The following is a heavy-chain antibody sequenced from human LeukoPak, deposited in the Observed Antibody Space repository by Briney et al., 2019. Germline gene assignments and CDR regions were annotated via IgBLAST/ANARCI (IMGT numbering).Heavy chain of an antibody. CDR2: ISYDGSNK. V-gene: IGHV3-30*18. CDR1: GFTFSSYG. CDR3: AKGESSGFLDH. Sequence: GGSLRLSCAASGFTFSSYGMHWVRQAPGKGLEWVAVISYDGSNKYYADSVKGRFTISRDNSKNTLYLQMNSLRAEDTAVYYCAKGESSGFLDHWGQGTLVTVSS. J-gene: IGHJ4*02. D-gene: IGHD3-22*01.